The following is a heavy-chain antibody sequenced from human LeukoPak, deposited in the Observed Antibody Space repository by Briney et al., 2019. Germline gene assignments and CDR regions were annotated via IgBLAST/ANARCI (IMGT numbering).Heavy chain of an antibody. J-gene: IGHJ6*02. CDR1: GGSISSYY. V-gene: IGHV4-59*01. CDR3: ARDVVVPAAIGYYYYGMDV. D-gene: IGHD2-2*01. Sequence: SETLSLACTVSGGSISSYYWSWIRRPPGKGLEWIGYIYYSGSTNYNPSLKSRVTISVDTSKNQFSLKLSSVTAADTAVYYCARDVVVPAAIGYYYYGMDVWGQGTTVTVSS. CDR2: IYYSGST.